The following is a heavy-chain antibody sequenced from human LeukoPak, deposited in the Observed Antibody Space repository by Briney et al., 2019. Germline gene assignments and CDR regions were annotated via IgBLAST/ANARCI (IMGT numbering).Heavy chain of an antibody. V-gene: IGHV4-59*01. CDR3: ARTIAAAFDY. CDR2: IYYSGST. Sequence: SETLSLTCAVYGGSFSNYYWSWIRQPPGKGLEWIGYIYYSGSTNYNPSLKSRVTISVDTSKNQFSLKLSSVTAADTAVYYCARTIAAAFDYWGQGTLVTVSS. CDR1: GGSFSNYY. D-gene: IGHD6-13*01. J-gene: IGHJ4*02.